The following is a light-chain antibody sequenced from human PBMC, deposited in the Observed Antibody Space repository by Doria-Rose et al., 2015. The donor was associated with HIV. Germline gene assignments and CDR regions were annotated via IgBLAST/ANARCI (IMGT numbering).Light chain of an antibody. CDR1: QSFLYTSINY. CDR2: YAS. Sequence: TQSPESLGMSLGERATLNCKANQSFLYTSINYLDWYHQKPGQPPKLLIYYASTRQSDIPGRFSGSGSGTDFTLTISSLEAEDVALYYCQQYYDTPSFGPGTTVDIK. J-gene: IGKJ3*01. V-gene: IGKV4-1*01. CDR3: QQYYDTPS.